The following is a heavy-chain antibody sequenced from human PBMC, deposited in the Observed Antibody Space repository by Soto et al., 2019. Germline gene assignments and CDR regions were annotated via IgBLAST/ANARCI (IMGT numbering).Heavy chain of an antibody. J-gene: IGHJ5*02. CDR1: GGSISSSSYY. CDR3: XXXRVGATGWFDP. Sequence: QLQLQESGPGLVKPSETLSLTCTVSGGSISSSSYYWGWIRQPPGKGLEWIGSIYYSGSTYYNPSLKSRVTISVDTSKNXXXXXXXXXXXXXXXXXXXXXXRVGATGWFDPWGQGTLVTVSS. V-gene: IGHV4-39*01. CDR2: IYYSGST. D-gene: IGHD1-26*01.